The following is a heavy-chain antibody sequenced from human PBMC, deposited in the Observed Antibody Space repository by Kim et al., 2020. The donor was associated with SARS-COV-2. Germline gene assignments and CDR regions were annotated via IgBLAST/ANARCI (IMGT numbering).Heavy chain of an antibody. D-gene: IGHD2-15*01. CDR1: GYTFTSYY. J-gene: IGHJ4*02. CDR2: INPSGGST. CDR3: ARDLAGGVVEGYCSGGSCYGTFDD. V-gene: IGHV1-46*01. Sequence: ASVKVSCKASGYTFTSYYMHWVQQAPGQGLEWMGIINPSGGSTRYAQKFQGRLTTTRDTSTSTLYMELSSLRSEDTAVYYCARDLAGGVVEGYCSGGSCYGTFDDWGQGTLGTVSS.